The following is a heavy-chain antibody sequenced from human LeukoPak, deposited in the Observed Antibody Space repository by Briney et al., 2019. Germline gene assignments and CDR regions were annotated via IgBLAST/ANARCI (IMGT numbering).Heavy chain of an antibody. CDR3: VRQIGAGAFDL. Sequence: SETLSLTCAVYEGSLSGYFWSWIRRPPGKGLEWIGEISIAGEINYNPSLRSRATISMDTTKNQFSLRLTSVIAADTALYYCVRQIGAGAFDLWGRDRVVTVSS. J-gene: IGHJ2*01. V-gene: IGHV4-34*01. CDR2: ISIAGEI. CDR1: EGSLSGYF. D-gene: IGHD6-19*01.